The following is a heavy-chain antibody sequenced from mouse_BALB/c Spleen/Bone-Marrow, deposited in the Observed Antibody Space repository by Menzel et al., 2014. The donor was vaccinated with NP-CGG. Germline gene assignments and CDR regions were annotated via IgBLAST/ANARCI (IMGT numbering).Heavy chain of an antibody. J-gene: IGHJ1*01. CDR2: ISYSGSI. Sequence: EVKLVESGPGLVKPSQSLSLTCTVTGYSITSDYVWNWIRQFPGNKLEWMGYISYSGSISYNPSLKSRISITRDTSKNQVFLQLNSVTTEGTATYYCASSADWYFDVWGAGTTVTVSS. CDR3: ASSADWYFDV. D-gene: IGHD3-1*01. V-gene: IGHV3-2*02. CDR1: GYSITSDYV.